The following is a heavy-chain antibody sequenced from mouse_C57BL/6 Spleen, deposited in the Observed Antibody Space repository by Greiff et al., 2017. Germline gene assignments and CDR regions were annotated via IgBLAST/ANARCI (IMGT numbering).Heavy chain of an antibody. J-gene: IGHJ4*01. D-gene: IGHD3-2*02. CDR3: TSVQLRLRSVAMGY. CDR1: GYTFTDYE. V-gene: IGHV1-15*01. CDR2: IDPETGGT. Sequence: LVESGAELVRPGASVTLSCKASGYTFTDYEMHWVKQTPVHGLEWIGAIDPETGGTAYNQKFKGKAILTADKSSSTAYMELRSLTSEDTAVYYCTSVQLRLRSVAMGYWGQRTSVTVSS.